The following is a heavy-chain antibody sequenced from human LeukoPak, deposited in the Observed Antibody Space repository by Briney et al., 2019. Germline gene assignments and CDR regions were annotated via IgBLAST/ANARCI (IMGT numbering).Heavy chain of an antibody. D-gene: IGHD6-6*01. CDR3: ARSSYSSSSSV. CDR1: GFTFSGFW. V-gene: IGHV3-7*03. CDR2: INSDGSEG. J-gene: IGHJ3*01. Sequence: GGSLRLSCVVSGFTFSGFWMSWSRQAPGKGLEWVASINSDGSEGYYADVVKGRFTISRDNAKNSLYLQINSLRAEDTAVYYCARSSYSSSSSVWGQGTMVTVSS.